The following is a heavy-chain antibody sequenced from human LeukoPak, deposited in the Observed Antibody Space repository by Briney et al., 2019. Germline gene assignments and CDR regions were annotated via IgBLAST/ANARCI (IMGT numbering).Heavy chain of an antibody. CDR1: GYTFTSYG. D-gene: IGHD4-17*01. CDR2: ISAYNGDT. V-gene: IGHV1-18*01. Sequence: ASVRVSCKASGYTFTSYGISWVRQAPGPGLEWMGWISAYNGDTNYAQKLQGRVTMTTGTSTSTAYMELRSLRSDDTAVYYCARTDYGHPLGGYWGQGTLVTVSS. J-gene: IGHJ4*02. CDR3: ARTDYGHPLGGY.